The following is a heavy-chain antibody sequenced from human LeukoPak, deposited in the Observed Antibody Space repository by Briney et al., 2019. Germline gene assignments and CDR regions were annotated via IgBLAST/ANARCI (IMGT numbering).Heavy chain of an antibody. CDR3: ARDPESMDAEKYNWFDP. Sequence: SVKVSCKASGGTFSSYTISWVRQAPGQGLEWMGRIIPILGIANYAQKFQGRVTITADKSTSTAYMELSSLRSEDTAVYYCARDPESMDAEKYNWFDPWGQGTLVTVSS. D-gene: IGHD1-14*01. CDR2: IIPILGIA. CDR1: GGTFSSYT. V-gene: IGHV1-69*04. J-gene: IGHJ5*02.